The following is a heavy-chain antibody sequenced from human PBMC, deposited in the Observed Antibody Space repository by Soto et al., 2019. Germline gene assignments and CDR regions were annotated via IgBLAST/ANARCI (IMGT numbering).Heavy chain of an antibody. J-gene: IGHJ6*02. CDR1: GFTFSAYG. V-gene: IGHV3-30*18. D-gene: IGHD1-26*01. CDR2: TSYDGSTN. Sequence: PGGTLRLSCSASGFTFSAYGMHWVRQAPGKGLEWVAVTSYDGSTNFYADSLRGRFTISRDNSQNTLYLQMNGLRAEDTAVYYCAKVTFSGDYYYSYGMDVWGQGTTVTISS. CDR3: AKVTFSGDYYYSYGMDV.